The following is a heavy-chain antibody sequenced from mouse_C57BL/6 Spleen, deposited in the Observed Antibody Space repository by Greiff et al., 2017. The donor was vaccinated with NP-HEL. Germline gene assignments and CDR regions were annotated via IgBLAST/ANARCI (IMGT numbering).Heavy chain of an antibody. J-gene: IGHJ4*01. CDR1: GYTFTSYW. D-gene: IGHD4-1*01. CDR2: IDPSDSYT. CDR3: ARSSGTLYAMDY. V-gene: IGHV1-50*01. Sequence: QVQLQQPGAELVKPGASVKLSCKASGYTFTSYWMQWVKQRPGQGLEWIGEIDPSDSYTNYNQKFKGKATLTVDTSSSTAYMQLSSLTSEDSAVYYCARSSGTLYAMDYWGQGTSVTVSS.